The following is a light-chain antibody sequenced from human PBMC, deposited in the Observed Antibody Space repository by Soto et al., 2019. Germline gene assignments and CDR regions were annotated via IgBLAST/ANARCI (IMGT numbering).Light chain of an antibody. CDR1: QSVRSE. Sequence: EIVMTQSPASLSVSPGERVTLSCRASQSVRSELAWYQQKSGQPPRLLIYGASTRATGIPARFSGSGSGTEFTLTINDLQSEDFAVYYCQLYERWPPLTFGGGTKVEIK. J-gene: IGKJ4*01. CDR3: QLYERWPPLT. V-gene: IGKV3-15*01. CDR2: GAS.